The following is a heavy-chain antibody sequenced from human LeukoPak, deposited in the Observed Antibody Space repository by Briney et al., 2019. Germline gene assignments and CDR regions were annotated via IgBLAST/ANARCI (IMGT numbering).Heavy chain of an antibody. CDR1: GYTLTGFY. Sequence: ASVKVSCEGSGYTLTGFYLHWVPHAPGQGLEWRGWINPTSGGTNYAQNFQGRVTMTRDTSLSTAYMAVRSLRSDDTAVYFCARDPYYYGSCPSNWFDLWGQGTLVTVSS. V-gene: IGHV1-2*02. CDR2: INPTSGGT. J-gene: IGHJ5*02. CDR3: ARDPYYYGSCPSNWFDL. D-gene: IGHD3-10*01.